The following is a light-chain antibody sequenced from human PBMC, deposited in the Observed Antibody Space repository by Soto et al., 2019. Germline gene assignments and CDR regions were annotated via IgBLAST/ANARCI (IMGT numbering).Light chain of an antibody. V-gene: IGLV2-14*01. CDR2: EVS. Sequence: QSLLTRPASVSGSARGADPISNTSTSSDVGGYNYVSWYQQNPGKAPNLIIYEVSTRPSGVSNRFSGSKSGNPASLTISGLQAENEADYYCCSYAGSSYVFGSGTKVTVL. J-gene: IGLJ1*01. CDR1: SSDVGGYNY. CDR3: CSYAGSSYV.